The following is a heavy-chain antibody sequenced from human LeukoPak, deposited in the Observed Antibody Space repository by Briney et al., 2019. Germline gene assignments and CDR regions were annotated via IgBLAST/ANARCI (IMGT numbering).Heavy chain of an antibody. CDR1: GFTVSSNY. V-gene: IGHV3-53*01. J-gene: IGHJ4*02. D-gene: IGHD6-13*01. Sequence: GGPLRLSCAASGFTVSSNYMSWVRQAPGKGLEWVSVIYSGGSTYYADSVKGRFTISRDNSKNTLYLQMNSLRAEDTAVYYCARGGAGGRVVASSSFYYFDYWGQGTLVTVSS. CDR2: IYSGGST. CDR3: ARGGAGGRVVASSSFYYFDY.